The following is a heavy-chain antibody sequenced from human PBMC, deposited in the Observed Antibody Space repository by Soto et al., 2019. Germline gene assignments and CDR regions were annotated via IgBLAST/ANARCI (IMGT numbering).Heavy chain of an antibody. Sequence: QVQLVESGGGVVQPGRSLTLSGAASGFTFSSQAMHWVRQAPGKGLEWVAVISYDGTSKFYADSVKGRFTISRDYSNNTLFLHMDSLRPEDTAVYYCAKDSRQWPPRSNLDLRGRGTLVTVSS. J-gene: IGHJ2*01. CDR1: GFTFSSQA. V-gene: IGHV3-30*04. CDR2: ISYDGTSK. CDR3: AKDSRQWPPRSNLDL. D-gene: IGHD6-19*01.